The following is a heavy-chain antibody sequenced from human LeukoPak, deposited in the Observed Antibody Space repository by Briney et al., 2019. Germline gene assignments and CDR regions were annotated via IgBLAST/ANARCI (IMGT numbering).Heavy chain of an antibody. CDR2: IYYSGNT. CDR1: GGSISSGGYY. CDR3: ARAPDYGGYEGGTGFDY. J-gene: IGHJ4*02. D-gene: IGHD4-17*01. Sequence: SETLSLTCTVSGGSISSGGYYRTWIRQHPGKGLEWIGSIYYSGNTYHNPSLKSRLTISIDTSKNQFSLKLNSVTAADTAVYYCARAPDYGGYEGGTGFDYWGQGTLVTVSS. V-gene: IGHV4-31*03.